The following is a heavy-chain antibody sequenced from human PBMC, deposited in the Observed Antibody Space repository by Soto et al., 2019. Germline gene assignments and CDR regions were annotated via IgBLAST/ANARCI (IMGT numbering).Heavy chain of an antibody. Sequence: PSETLSLTCTVSGGSISGYYWSGIRQPPGKGLEWIGYIYYSGSTNYNPSLKSRVTISVDTSKNQFSLKLSSVTAADTAVYYCARGGYYDFWSGYSNWFDPWGQGTLVTVSS. CDR3: ARGGYYDFWSGYSNWFDP. V-gene: IGHV4-59*01. J-gene: IGHJ5*02. D-gene: IGHD3-3*01. CDR2: IYYSGST. CDR1: GGSISGYY.